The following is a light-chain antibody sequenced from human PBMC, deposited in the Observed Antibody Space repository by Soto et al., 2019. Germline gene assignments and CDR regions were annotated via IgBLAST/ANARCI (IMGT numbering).Light chain of an antibody. V-gene: IGKV1-5*03. CDR1: QSISAW. Sequence: DIQMTQSPSTLSASVGDRVSINCRASQSISAWLAWYQQKPGKAPRLLIYKASTLEIGVPSRFSGSGSGTDFTLTISSLEPEDFAVYYCQQRSNWPPITFGQGTRLEIK. CDR3: QQRSNWPPIT. CDR2: KAS. J-gene: IGKJ5*01.